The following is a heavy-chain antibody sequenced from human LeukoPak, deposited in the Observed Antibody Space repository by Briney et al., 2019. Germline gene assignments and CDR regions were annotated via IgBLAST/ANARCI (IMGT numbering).Heavy chain of an antibody. CDR2: IYSSGST. Sequence: PSETLSLTCSVSGGSISSYYWSWIRQAPGKGLEWIGYIYSSGSTNYNPSLKSRVTISVDTSKNQFSLKLSSVTAADTAVYYCAIGGGTSFDYWGQGTLVTVSS. J-gene: IGHJ4*02. D-gene: IGHD4-23*01. V-gene: IGHV4-59*08. CDR1: GGSISSYY. CDR3: AIGGGTSFDY.